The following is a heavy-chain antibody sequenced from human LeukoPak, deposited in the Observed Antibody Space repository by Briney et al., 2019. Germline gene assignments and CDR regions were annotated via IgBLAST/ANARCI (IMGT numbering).Heavy chain of an antibody. Sequence: PSETLSLTCTVSGGSISSHYWSWIRQPPGKGLEWIGYIYNSGRTNYNPSLKSRVTISADTSKNQFSLKLSSVTAADTAVYYCASMARATWGQGTLVTVSS. CDR3: ASMARAT. CDR2: IYNSGRT. D-gene: IGHD3-10*01. V-gene: IGHV4-59*08. J-gene: IGHJ5*02. CDR1: GGSISSHY.